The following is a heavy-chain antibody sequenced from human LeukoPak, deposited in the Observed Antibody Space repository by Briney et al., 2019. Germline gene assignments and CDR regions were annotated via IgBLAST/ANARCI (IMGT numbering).Heavy chain of an antibody. V-gene: IGHV4-39*01. CDR1: GGSISSSSYY. D-gene: IGHD6-19*01. CDR2: IYYSGST. Sequence: KASETLSLTCTVSGGSISSSSYYWGWIRQPPGKGLEWIGRIYYSGSTYYNPSLKSRVTISVDTSKNQFSLKLSSVTAADTAVYYCARQLGYSSGWYGYYFDYWGQGTLVTVSS. CDR3: ARQLGYSSGWYGYYFDY. J-gene: IGHJ4*02.